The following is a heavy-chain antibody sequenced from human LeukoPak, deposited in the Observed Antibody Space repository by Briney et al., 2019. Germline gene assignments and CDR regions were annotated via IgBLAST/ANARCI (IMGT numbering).Heavy chain of an antibody. J-gene: IGHJ4*02. CDR2: IDHSGST. V-gene: IGHV4-38-2*02. Sequence: PSETLSLTCAVSGYSISSGYYWGWIRPPPGKGLEWSGSIDHSGSTYYNPSLKSRVIISVDTSKNQFSLRLSSVTAADTAVYYCARDRGWGQFYFDQWGQGSLVTVSS. D-gene: IGHD6-19*01. CDR3: ARDRGWGQFYFDQ. CDR1: GYSISSGYY.